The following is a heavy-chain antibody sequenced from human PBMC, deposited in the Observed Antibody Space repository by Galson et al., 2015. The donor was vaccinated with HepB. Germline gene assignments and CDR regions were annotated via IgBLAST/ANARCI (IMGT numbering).Heavy chain of an antibody. CDR1: GGSFSNYY. CDR2: VNHSGNT. J-gene: IGHJ4*02. V-gene: IGHV4-34*01. Sequence: ETLSLTCAVYGGSFSNYYWSWIRQPPGKGLEWIGEVNHSGNTNYNPSLKSRVTISVDTSKNEFSLKLSSVTAADTAVYYCARLPYYDTLTGYRNNYFDYWGQGTLVTVSS. D-gene: IGHD3-9*01. CDR3: ARLPYYDTLTGYRNNYFDY.